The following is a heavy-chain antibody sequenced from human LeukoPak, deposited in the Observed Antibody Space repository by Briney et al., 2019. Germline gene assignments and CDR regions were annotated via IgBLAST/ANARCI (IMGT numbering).Heavy chain of an antibody. D-gene: IGHD3-22*01. CDR2: ISASSSSI. CDR1: GFAFSTYE. J-gene: IGHJ4*02. Sequence: PGGSLRLSCAASGFAFSTYEMNWIRQAPGKGLEWVSYISASSSSIDSADSVKGRFTISRDNSKNTLYLQMNSLRAEDTAVYYCAKEGGITMIVVVITRSPNNFDYWGQGTLVTVSS. V-gene: IGHV3-23*01. CDR3: AKEGGITMIVVVITRSPNNFDY.